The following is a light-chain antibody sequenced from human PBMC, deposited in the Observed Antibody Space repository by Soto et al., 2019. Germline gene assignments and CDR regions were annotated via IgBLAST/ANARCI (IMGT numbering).Light chain of an antibody. CDR1: SSDVGSYNL. V-gene: IGLV2-23*02. CDR3: CSYAGSSTFAYV. Sequence: QSALTQPASVSGSPGQSITISCTGTSSDVGSYNLVSWYQQHPGKAPKLMIYEVSKRPSGVSNLFSGSKSGNTASLTISGLQAEDEADYYCCSYAGSSTFAYVFGTGTKATVL. CDR2: EVS. J-gene: IGLJ1*01.